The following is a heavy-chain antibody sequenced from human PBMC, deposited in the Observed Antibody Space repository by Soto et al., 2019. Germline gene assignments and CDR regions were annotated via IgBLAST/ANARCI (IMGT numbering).Heavy chain of an antibody. J-gene: IGHJ4*02. CDR1: GGPFSSYA. CDR3: ARDGNRTLYYDFWSGFPY. D-gene: IGHD3-3*01. Sequence: GGSGKVCFKASGGPFSSYAISLVRQAPGQGLEWMGGIIPIFGTPNYAQKFQGRVTITADESTSTAYMELSRLRSEDTAVYYCARDGNRTLYYDFWSGFPYWGQGTMVTVSS. V-gene: IGHV1-69*13. CDR2: IIPIFGTP.